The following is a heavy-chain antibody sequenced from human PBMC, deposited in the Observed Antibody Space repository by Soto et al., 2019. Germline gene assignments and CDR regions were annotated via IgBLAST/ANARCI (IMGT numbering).Heavy chain of an antibody. Sequence: ASVKVSCKASGYTFTMYGISWVRQAPGQGLEWMGWISAYNGNTNYAQKLRGRVTMTTDTSTSTAYMELRSLRSDDTAVYYCARVVGVGATGWFDPWGQGPLVTVSS. D-gene: IGHD1-26*01. J-gene: IGHJ5*02. CDR1: GYTFTMYG. V-gene: IGHV1-18*04. CDR3: ARVVGVGATGWFDP. CDR2: ISAYNGNT.